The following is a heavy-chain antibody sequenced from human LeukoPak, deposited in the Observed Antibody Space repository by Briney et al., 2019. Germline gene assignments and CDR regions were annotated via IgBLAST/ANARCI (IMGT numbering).Heavy chain of an antibody. D-gene: IGHD2-15*01. CDR2: IYYSGST. CDR1: GGSISSYY. J-gene: IGHJ4*02. Sequence: SETLSLTCTVSGGSISSYYWSWLRRPPGKGLEWIAYIYYSGSTKYNPSLKSRVTISVDTSKNQFSLKLSSVTAADTAVYYCARTPTRGSFDYWGQGTLVTVSS. CDR3: ARTPTRGSFDY. V-gene: IGHV4-59*01.